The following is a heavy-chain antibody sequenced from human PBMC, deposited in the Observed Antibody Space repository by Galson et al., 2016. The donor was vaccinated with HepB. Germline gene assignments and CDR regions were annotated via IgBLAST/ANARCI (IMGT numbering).Heavy chain of an antibody. Sequence: SLRLSCAASGFSFSTYSMHWVRQAPGKGLEWVSAISGDTNYIYYADSVKGRFTISRDNAKNSLYLQMNSLRPEDTAVYYCASSQRVGDPNCSSISCYIDYWGQGTLVTVSS. V-gene: IGHV3-21*01. CDR1: GFSFSTYS. J-gene: IGHJ4*02. CDR2: ISGDTNYI. CDR3: ASSQRVGDPNCSSISCYIDY. D-gene: IGHD2-2*02.